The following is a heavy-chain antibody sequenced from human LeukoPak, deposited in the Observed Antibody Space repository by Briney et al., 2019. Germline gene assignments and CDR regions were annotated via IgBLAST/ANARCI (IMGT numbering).Heavy chain of an antibody. CDR3: ARPHAYCGGDCSSYAFDS. CDR1: GGSISSYY. Sequence: SETLSLTCTVSGGSISSYYWSWLRQPPGKGLEWIGYIYYSGITDYNPSLKSRVTISVDTSKNQFSLRLSSVTAADTAVYYCARPHAYCGGDCSSYAFDSWGQGTMVTVSS. CDR2: IYYSGIT. J-gene: IGHJ3*01. D-gene: IGHD2-21*02. V-gene: IGHV4-59*08.